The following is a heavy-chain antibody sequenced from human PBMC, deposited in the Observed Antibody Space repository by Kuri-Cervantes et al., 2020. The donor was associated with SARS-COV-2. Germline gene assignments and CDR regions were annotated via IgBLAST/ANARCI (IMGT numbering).Heavy chain of an antibody. V-gene: IGHV4-34*01. J-gene: IGHJ3*02. CDR3: ASQGDYSPDVNPAHYAFDI. Sequence: SESLSLTCAVSGGSFSGYYWSWIRQPPGKGLEWIGEINHSGSTNYNPSLKSRVTISVDTSKNQFSLKLSSVTAADTAVYYCASQGDYSPDVNPAHYAFDIWGQGTMVTVSS. CDR2: INHSGST. CDR1: GGSFSGYY. D-gene: IGHD4-11*01.